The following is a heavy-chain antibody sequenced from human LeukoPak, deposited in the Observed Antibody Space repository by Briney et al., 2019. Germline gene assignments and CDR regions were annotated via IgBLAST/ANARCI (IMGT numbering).Heavy chain of an antibody. V-gene: IGHV3-23*01. Sequence: PGGSLRLSCAASGFTFSSYAMSWVRQAPGKGMEWVSAISGSGGSTYYADSVKGRFTISRDNSKNTLYLQMNSLRAEDTAVDYCVWFGELFFDYWGQGTLVTVSS. CDR1: GFTFSSYA. J-gene: IGHJ4*02. CDR3: VWFGELFFDY. CDR2: ISGSGGST. D-gene: IGHD3-10*01.